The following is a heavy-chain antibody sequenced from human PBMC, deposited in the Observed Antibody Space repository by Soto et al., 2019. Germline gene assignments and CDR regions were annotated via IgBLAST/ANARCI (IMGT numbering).Heavy chain of an antibody. J-gene: IGHJ4*02. V-gene: IGHV3-30*18. Sequence: QVQLVESGGGVVQPGRSLRLSCAASEFTFSNFGMHWVRQAPGKGLEWVAALSADGSDKYFSGSVKGRVSISRDNSKNTLFLQMNILRVEDTAVYYCVKGSDVARQELDYWGQGTLVTVSS. CDR3: VKGSDVARQELDY. CDR1: EFTFSNFG. D-gene: IGHD3-3*01. CDR2: LSADGSDK.